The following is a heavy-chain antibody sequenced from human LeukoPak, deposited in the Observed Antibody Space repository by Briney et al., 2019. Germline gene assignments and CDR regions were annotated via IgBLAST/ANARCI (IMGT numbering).Heavy chain of an antibody. J-gene: IGHJ4*02. V-gene: IGHV1-18*01. CDR2: ISAYDGNT. CDR3: ARAAADVVATITTDH. D-gene: IGHD5-12*01. CDR1: GYTFTSFG. Sequence: ASVKVSCKASGYTFTSFGISWVRQAPGQGLEWMGWISAYDGNTNFAQKFQGRVALTTDTSTSTAYMELRSLRSDDTAVYYCARAAADVVATITTDHWGQGTLVTVSS.